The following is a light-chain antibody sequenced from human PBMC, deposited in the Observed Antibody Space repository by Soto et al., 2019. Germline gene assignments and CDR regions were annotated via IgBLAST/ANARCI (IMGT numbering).Light chain of an antibody. Sequence: EIVMTQSPATLSVSPGERATLSCRASQSISNNLAWYQQKVGQAPRLLIYGATTRDTGIPARFIGNGSGTEFTLTISSLQTEDFAVYYCQQYNKWPPLTFGGGTKVEI. CDR3: QQYNKWPPLT. J-gene: IGKJ4*01. CDR1: QSISNN. CDR2: GAT. V-gene: IGKV3-15*01.